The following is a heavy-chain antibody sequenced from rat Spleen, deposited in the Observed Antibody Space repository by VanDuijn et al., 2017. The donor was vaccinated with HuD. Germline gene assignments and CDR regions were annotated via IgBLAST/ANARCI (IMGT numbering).Heavy chain of an antibody. J-gene: IGHJ2*01. D-gene: IGHD1-9*01. CDR3: ARRYYGYNSCFDY. CDR1: GFPFNNYW. V-gene: IGHV5-31*01. CDR2: ITTTGGSI. Sequence: EVQLAESGGGLVQPGGSLKISCEVSGFPFNNYWMSWIRQAPGKGLEWVASITTTGGSIYYPDSVKGRFTVSRDNAKSTLYLQMDSLRSEDTATYYCARRYYGYNSCFDYWGQGVMVTVSS.